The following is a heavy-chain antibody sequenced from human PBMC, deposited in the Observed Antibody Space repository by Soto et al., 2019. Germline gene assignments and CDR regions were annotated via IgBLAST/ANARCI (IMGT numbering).Heavy chain of an antibody. Sequence: QVQLVQSGAEVKKPVSSVKVSCKASGGTFSSYAISWVRQAPGQGREWMGGIIPIFGTANYAQKFQGRVTIPADESKSTAYMELSSLRSEDTAVYYCVIYDYSLIAMDYWGQGTLVTVSS. CDR2: IIPIFGTA. J-gene: IGHJ4*02. CDR3: VIYDYSLIAMDY. CDR1: GGTFSSYA. V-gene: IGHV1-69*01. D-gene: IGHD4-4*01.